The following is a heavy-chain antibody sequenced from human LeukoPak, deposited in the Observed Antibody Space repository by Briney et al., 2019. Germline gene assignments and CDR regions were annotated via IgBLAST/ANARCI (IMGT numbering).Heavy chain of an antibody. D-gene: IGHD6-13*01. CDR2: ISYDGSNK. CDR3: ARRTQPYYFDY. V-gene: IGHV3-30*04. CDR1: GFTFNSYA. Sequence: PGRSLRLSCAASGFTFNSYAMHWVRQAPGKGLEWVAVISYDGSNKYYADSAKGRFTISRDNSKNTLYLQMNSLRAEDTAVYYCARRTQPYYFDYWGQGTLVTVSS. J-gene: IGHJ4*02.